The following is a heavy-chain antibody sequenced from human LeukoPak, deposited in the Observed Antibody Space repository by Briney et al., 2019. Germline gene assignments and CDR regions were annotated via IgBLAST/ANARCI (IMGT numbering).Heavy chain of an antibody. J-gene: IGHJ4*02. CDR1: GGSISSGGYY. CDR3: AGHHPRNTVDF. Sequence: SETLSLTCTVSGGSISSGGYYWSWIRQPLGKGLEWIAYISDIGSTNYNPSLKSRVTISLDTSKNQFSLKLSSVTAADTAVYYCAGHHPRNTVDFWGQGTLVTVSS. V-gene: IGHV4-61*08. D-gene: IGHD2/OR15-2a*01. CDR2: ISDIGST.